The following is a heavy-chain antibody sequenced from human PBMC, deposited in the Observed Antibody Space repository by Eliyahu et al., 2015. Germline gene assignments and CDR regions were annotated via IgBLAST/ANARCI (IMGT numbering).Heavy chain of an antibody. Sequence: EVQLLESGGGLVQPGGSLRLSCAASGFTFSSYAMSWVRQAPGKGLEWVSAISGSGGSTYYADSVKGRFTISRDNSKNTLYLQMNSLRAEDTAVYYCATLDREATVTLSSNWFDPWGQGTLVTVSS. V-gene: IGHV3-23*01. CDR1: GFTFSSYA. D-gene: IGHD4-17*01. CDR2: ISGSGGST. CDR3: ATLDREATVTLSSNWFDP. J-gene: IGHJ5*02.